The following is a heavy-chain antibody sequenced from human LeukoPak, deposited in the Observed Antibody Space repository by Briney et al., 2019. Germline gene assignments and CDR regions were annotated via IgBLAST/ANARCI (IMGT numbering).Heavy chain of an antibody. V-gene: IGHV3-9*01. D-gene: IGHD2-2*01. CDR1: GFTFDDYA. CDR2: ISWNRGSK. CDR3: AKDISRYHLPANTSFDP. J-gene: IGHJ5*02. Sequence: GGSLRLSCAASGFTFDDYAMQWGRQAPGKGLEGVSGISWNRGSKDYADAVKGRFTIYRENAKNSLYVQMNSLRADDTALYYCAKDISRYHLPANTSFDPCGQGTLVPVSS.